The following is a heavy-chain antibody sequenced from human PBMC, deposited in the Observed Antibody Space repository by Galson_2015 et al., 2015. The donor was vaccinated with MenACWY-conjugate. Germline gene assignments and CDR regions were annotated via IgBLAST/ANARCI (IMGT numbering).Heavy chain of an antibody. V-gene: IGHV4-34*01. J-gene: IGHJ5*02. Sequence: ETLSLTCAVYGGSFSGYYWSWIRQPPGKGLEWIGEINHSGSTNYNPSLKSRVTISVDTSKNQFSLKLSSVTAADTAVYYCARFHYYGSGSQYNWFDPWGQGTLVTVSS. CDR2: INHSGST. CDR3: ARFHYYGSGSQYNWFDP. D-gene: IGHD3-10*01. CDR1: GGSFSGYY.